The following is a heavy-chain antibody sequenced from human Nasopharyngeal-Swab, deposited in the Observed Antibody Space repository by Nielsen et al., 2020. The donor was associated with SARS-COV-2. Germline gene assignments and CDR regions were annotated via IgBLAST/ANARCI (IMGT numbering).Heavy chain of an antibody. CDR1: GDSIAYSTFY. CDR2: IYYNGNT. J-gene: IGHJ4*02. V-gene: IGHV4-39*01. CDR3: VRSSSWYYFDY. Sequence: SETLSLTCTVSGDSIAYSTFYWGWIRQPPGKGREWIGNIYYNGNTYQNPSLKSRLTISVDKSKNQFSLQLSSVTAADTAVYYCVRSSSWYYFDYWAQGTQVTVSS. D-gene: IGHD6-13*01.